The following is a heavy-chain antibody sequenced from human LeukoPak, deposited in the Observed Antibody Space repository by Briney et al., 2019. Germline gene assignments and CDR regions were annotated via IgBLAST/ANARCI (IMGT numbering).Heavy chain of an antibody. CDR2: IRYDGSNK. CDR1: GFTFSSYG. J-gene: IGHJ4*02. D-gene: IGHD3-10*01. CDR3: ARYYYGSGSYYEPLLDY. Sequence: PGGSLRLSCAASGFTFSSYGMHWVRQAPGKGLEWVAFIRYDGSNKYYADSVKGRFTISRDNSKNTLYLQMNSLRAEDTAVYYCARYYYGSGSYYEPLLDYWGQGTLVTVSS. V-gene: IGHV3-30*02.